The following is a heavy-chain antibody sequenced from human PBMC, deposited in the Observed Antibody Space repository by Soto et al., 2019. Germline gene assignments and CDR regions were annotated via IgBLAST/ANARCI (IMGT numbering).Heavy chain of an antibody. Sequence: LTCAVYGGSFSGYYWSWIRQPPGKGLEWIGEINHSGSTNDNPSLKSRVTISVDTSKNQFSLKLSSVTAADTAVYYCARRRYSSGWYRNAPDYWGHGTLVTVSS. CDR2: INHSGST. V-gene: IGHV4-34*01. CDR1: GGSFSGYY. J-gene: IGHJ4*01. D-gene: IGHD6-19*01. CDR3: ARRRYSSGWYRNAPDY.